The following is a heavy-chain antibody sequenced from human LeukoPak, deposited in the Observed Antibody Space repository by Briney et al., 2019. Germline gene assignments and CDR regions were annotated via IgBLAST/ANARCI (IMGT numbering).Heavy chain of an antibody. CDR2: IYTSGST. CDR1: GGSISSYY. D-gene: IGHD2-2*02. V-gene: IGHV4-4*07. J-gene: IGHJ4*02. Sequence: KPSETLSLTCTVSGGSISSYYRSWIRQPAGKGLEWIGRIYTSGSTNYNPSLKSRVTMSVDTSKNQFSLKLSSVTAADTAVYYCAGKPVGYCSSTSCYTLDYWGQGTLVTVSS. CDR3: AGKPVGYCSSTSCYTLDY.